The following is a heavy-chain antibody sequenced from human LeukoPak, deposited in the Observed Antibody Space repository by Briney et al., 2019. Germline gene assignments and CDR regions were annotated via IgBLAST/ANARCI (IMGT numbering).Heavy chain of an antibody. CDR1: GDSISSSSYY. D-gene: IGHD4-23*01. V-gene: IGHV4-61*01. CDR2: IHYSGTT. CDR3: ARSSTVVTLLDY. J-gene: IGHJ4*02. Sequence: PSETLSLTCTVSGDSISSSSYYWSWIRQPPGKGLEWIGYIHYSGTTNYNPSLKSRVTISVDTSKNQFSLKLSSVTAADTAVYSCARSSTVVTLLDYWGQGTLVTVSS.